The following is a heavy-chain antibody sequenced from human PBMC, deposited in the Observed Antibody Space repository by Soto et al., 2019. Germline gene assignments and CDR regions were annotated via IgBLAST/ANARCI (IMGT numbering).Heavy chain of an antibody. CDR3: ARDVYCTSSSCYLFEY. CDR1: GFTFSDYG. J-gene: IGHJ4*02. CDR2: IWDNGNNK. Sequence: PGGSLRLSCAASGFTFSDYGMHLVLHAPGKGLEWVALIWDNGNNKYYGDSVKGRFTISRDNAKNTVYLQMDSLRAEDTAIYYCARDVYCTSSSCYLFEYWGQGTLVTVSS. V-gene: IGHV3-33*01. D-gene: IGHD2-2*01.